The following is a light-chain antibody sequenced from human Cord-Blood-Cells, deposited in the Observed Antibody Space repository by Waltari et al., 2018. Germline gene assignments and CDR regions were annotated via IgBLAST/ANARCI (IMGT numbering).Light chain of an antibody. CDR2: KDS. CDR1: ALPKKY. J-gene: IGLJ2*01. V-gene: IGLV3-25*03. Sequence: SYELTQPPSVSVSPGQTARITCSGDALPKKYAYWYQQKPGQAPVLVIYKDSERPSGIPGRFSVSSSGTTVTLTISGVQAEDEADDYCQSADSSGTYVVFGGGTKLTVL. CDR3: QSADSSGTYVV.